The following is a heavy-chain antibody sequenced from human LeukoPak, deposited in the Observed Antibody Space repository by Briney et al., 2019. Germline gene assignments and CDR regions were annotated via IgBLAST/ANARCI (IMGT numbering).Heavy chain of an antibody. Sequence: GGSLRLSCAASGFTFSSYAMHWVRQAPGKGLEWVAVISYDGSNKYYADSVKGRFTISRDNSKNTLYLQMNSLRAEDTAVYYCARGGISRSFDLWGRGTLVTVSS. V-gene: IGHV3-30-3*01. J-gene: IGHJ2*01. CDR2: ISYDGSNK. CDR1: GFTFSSYA. CDR3: ARGGISRSFDL. D-gene: IGHD6-13*01.